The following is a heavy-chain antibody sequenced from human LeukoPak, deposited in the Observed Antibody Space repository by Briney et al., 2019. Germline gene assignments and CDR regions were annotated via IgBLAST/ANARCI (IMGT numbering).Heavy chain of an antibody. V-gene: IGHV3-48*01. D-gene: IGHD3-16*01. CDR3: ARVWGRAFDI. CDR2: ISSSSSTI. Sequence: PGGSLRLSCAASGFSFSDYSKNWVRQAPGKGLEWVSYISSSSSTIYYADSVKGRFTISRDNAKNSLYLQMNSLRAEDTAVYYCARVWGRAFDIWGQGTMVTVSS. J-gene: IGHJ3*02. CDR1: GFSFSDYS.